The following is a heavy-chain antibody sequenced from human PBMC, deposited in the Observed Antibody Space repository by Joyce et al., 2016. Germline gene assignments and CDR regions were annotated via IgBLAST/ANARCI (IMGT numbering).Heavy chain of an antibody. D-gene: IGHD1-1*01. CDR3: AKDPTTVRRAFDV. J-gene: IGHJ3*01. Sequence: QVRLIQSGAEVKKPGSSVKVSCQASGGTFNADSLSWLRQAPGQGLGWMGDFIPVFGTSEYAQKFQGRVTISADKSTNTVYMALTNLTSDDSGVYYCAKDPTTVRRAFDVWGQGTLVTVSS. V-gene: IGHV1-69*06. CDR1: GGTFNADS. CDR2: FIPVFGTS.